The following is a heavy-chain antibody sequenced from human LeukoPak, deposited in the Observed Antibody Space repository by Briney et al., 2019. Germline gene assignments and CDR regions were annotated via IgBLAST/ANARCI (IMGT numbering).Heavy chain of an antibody. V-gene: IGHV3-7*01. CDR1: GFTFNHYW. D-gene: IGHD5/OR15-5a*01. J-gene: IGHJ4*02. CDR3: ARLSGESTIYDY. CDR2: IRQDGSAK. Sequence: PGGSLRISCAASGFTFNHYWMSWVRQAPGKGLEWVATIRQDGSAKYYLDSVKGRFIISRDNAKNSLSLQMDSLRVEDTAVYYCARLSGESTIYDYWGQGTLVTVSS.